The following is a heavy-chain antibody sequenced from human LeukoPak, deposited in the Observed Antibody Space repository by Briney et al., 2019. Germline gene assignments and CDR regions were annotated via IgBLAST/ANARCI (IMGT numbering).Heavy chain of an antibody. CDR2: IYTSGST. J-gene: IGHJ4*02. V-gene: IGHV4-4*07. CDR3: AREGIAVGIFDY. CDR1: GGSISSYY. D-gene: IGHD6-19*01. Sequence: KASETLSLTCTVPGGSISSYYWSWIRQPAGKGLEWIGRIYTSGSTNYNPSLKSRVTMSVDTSKNQFSLKLSSVTAADTAVYYCAREGIAVGIFDYWGQGTLVTVSS.